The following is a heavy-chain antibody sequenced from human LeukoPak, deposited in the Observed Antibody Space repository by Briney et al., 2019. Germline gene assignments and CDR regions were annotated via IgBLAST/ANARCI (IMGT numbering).Heavy chain of an antibody. CDR2: IYTSGST. D-gene: IGHD2-15*01. V-gene: IGHV4-61*09. Sequence: SQTLSLTCTVSGGSISSGNSYWTWIRQPAGKGLEWIGHIYTSGSTNCNPSLKSRVTISVDMSKNHFSLQLSSVTAADTAVYYCAREYSSWGQGTLVTVSS. J-gene: IGHJ5*02. CDR3: AREYSS. CDR1: GGSISSGNSY.